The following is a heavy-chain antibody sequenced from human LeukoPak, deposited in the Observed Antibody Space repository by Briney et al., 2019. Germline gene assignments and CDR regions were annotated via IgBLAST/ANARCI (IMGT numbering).Heavy chain of an antibody. Sequence: SETLSLTCTVSGGSISSYYWSWIRQPPGKGLEWIGYIYYSGSTNYKPSLKSRVTISVDTSKNQFSLKLSSVTAADTAVYYCAGYYYGSGSYGHVPWGQGTLVTVSS. CDR2: IYYSGST. CDR3: AGYYYGSGSYGHVP. CDR1: GGSISSYY. V-gene: IGHV4-59*01. D-gene: IGHD3-10*01. J-gene: IGHJ5*02.